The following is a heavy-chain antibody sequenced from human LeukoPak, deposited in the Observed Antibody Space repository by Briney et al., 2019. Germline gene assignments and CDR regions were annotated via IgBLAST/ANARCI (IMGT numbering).Heavy chain of an antibody. Sequence: GGSLRLSCAASGFTFSDYGMHWVRQAPGKGLEWVALIWYDGSNIYYADSVEGRFTISRDNSKNTLYLQMNSLRAEDTAVYYCARERQNKDFWSGGDYWGQGTLVTVSS. D-gene: IGHD3-3*01. CDR1: GFTFSDYG. V-gene: IGHV3-33*01. CDR3: ARERQNKDFWSGGDY. CDR2: IWYDGSNI. J-gene: IGHJ4*02.